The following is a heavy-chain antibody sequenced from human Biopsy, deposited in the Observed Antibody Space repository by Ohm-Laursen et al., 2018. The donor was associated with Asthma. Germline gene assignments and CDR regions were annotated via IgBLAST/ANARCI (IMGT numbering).Heavy chain of an antibody. D-gene: IGHD1-20*01. Sequence: SLRLSCTASGFSFSNFGMHWVRQAPGKGLEWVAVISFDGSNEDYADSVKGRFTISRDNSKNTLFLEMNSLRVEDTAVYYCARDLRSDNWNPWGMDVWGLGTTVTVAS. V-gene: IGHV3-30*03. CDR1: GFSFSNFG. J-gene: IGHJ6*02. CDR2: ISFDGSNE. CDR3: ARDLRSDNWNPWGMDV.